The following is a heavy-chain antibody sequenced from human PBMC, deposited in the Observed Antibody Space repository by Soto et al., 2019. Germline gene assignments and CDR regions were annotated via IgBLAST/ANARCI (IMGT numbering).Heavy chain of an antibody. D-gene: IGHD6-19*01. V-gene: IGHV3-23*01. J-gene: IGHJ4*02. CDR1: GSTFSNDG. Sequence: DVHLLEYGGGLVQPGGSLRLSCVVSGSTFSNDGMSWVRQAAGRRLEWVSGISDSGGSTYYADSVKGRFTISRDNAKNTLYLQMKSLRVEDTALYYCAKDGGWSLAVAGLFDYWGPGTQVTVSS. CDR3: AKDGGWSLAVAGLFDY. CDR2: ISDSGGST.